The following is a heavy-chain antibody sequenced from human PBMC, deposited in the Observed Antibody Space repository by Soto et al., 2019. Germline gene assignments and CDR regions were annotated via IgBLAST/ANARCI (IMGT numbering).Heavy chain of an antibody. CDR3: ARDGIAAAGTHYYYGMDV. J-gene: IGHJ6*02. D-gene: IGHD6-13*01. V-gene: IGHV4-59*01. Sequence: PSETLSLTCTVSGGSISSYYWSWIRQPPGKGLEWIGYIYYSGSTNYNPSLKSRVTISVDTSKNQFSLKLSSVTAADTAVYYCARDGIAAAGTHYYYGMDVWGQGTTVTVSS. CDR1: GGSISSYY. CDR2: IYYSGST.